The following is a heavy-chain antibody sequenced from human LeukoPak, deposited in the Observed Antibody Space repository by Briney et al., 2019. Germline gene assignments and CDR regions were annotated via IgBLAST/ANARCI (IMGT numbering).Heavy chain of an antibody. CDR1: GYTFTTYY. J-gene: IGHJ4*02. CDR2: INPSGGST. D-gene: IGHD1-26*01. V-gene: IGHV1-46*01. Sequence: ASVKVSCKASGYTFTTYYIHWVRQAPGQGLEWMGIINPSGGSTRYTQKFQGRVTMTSDTSTSTVYMELSSLRSEDTAVYHCARTFIVGATSGYYFDYWDQGTLVTVSS. CDR3: ARTFIVGATSGYYFDY.